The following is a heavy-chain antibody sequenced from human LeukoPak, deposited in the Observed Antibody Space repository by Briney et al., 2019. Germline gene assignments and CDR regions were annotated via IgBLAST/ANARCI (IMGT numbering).Heavy chain of an antibody. D-gene: IGHD3-9*01. CDR2: ISGSGNRT. CDR1: GFTFSTYA. V-gene: IGHV3-23*01. J-gene: IGHJ4*02. CDR3: AGARVRYFAFEY. Sequence: PGGSLRLSCAASGFTFSTYAMSCVRQAPGKGLEWVSTISGSGNRTYYADSVKGRFTISRDNSKNTLYLQMNSLRAEDTALYYCAGARVRYFAFEYWGQGTLVTVSS.